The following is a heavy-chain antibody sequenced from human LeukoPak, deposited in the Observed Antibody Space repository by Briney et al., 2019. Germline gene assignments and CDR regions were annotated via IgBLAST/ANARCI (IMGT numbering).Heavy chain of an antibody. V-gene: IGHV4-59*08. Sequence: KPSETLSLTCTVSGGSISSFYWSWIRQPPGMGLEWIGFIYYTGSTDYNPSLKSRVTMSVDTSKNQFSLKLSSVTAADTAVYYCARHKEESGAYRPNDYWGQGTLVTVSS. CDR1: GGSISSFY. J-gene: IGHJ4*02. CDR2: IYYTGST. D-gene: IGHD1-1*01. CDR3: ARHKEESGAYRPNDY.